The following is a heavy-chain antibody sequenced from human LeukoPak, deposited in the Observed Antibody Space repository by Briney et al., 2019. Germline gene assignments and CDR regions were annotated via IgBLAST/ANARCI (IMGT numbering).Heavy chain of an antibody. V-gene: IGHV3-23*01. D-gene: IGHD4-23*01. CDR2: ISGSGGST. CDR1: GFTFSSYA. J-gene: IGHJ4*02. CDR3: AKDSTFDYGGNSYFDY. Sequence: GGSLRPSCAASGFTFSSYAMSWVRQAPGKGLEWVSAISGSGGSTYYADSVKGRFTISRDNSKNTLYLQMNSLRAEDTAVYYCAKDSTFDYGGNSYFDYWGQGTLVTVSS.